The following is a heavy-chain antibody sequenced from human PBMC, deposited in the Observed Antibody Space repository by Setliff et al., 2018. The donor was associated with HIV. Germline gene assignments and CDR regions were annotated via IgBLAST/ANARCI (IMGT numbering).Heavy chain of an antibody. Sequence: GASVKVSCKASGYTFTSYYMHWVRQAPGQGLEWMGIINPSGGSTSYAQKFQGRVTMTRDTSTSTVYMELSSLRSEDTAVYYWARVSSTSCYGGPCRRTPRDYYYYYYMDVWGKGTTVTVSS. J-gene: IGHJ6*03. CDR1: GYTFTSYY. CDR3: ARVSSTSCYGGPCRRTPRDYYYYYYMDV. D-gene: IGHD2-2*01. V-gene: IGHV1-46*01. CDR2: INPSGGST.